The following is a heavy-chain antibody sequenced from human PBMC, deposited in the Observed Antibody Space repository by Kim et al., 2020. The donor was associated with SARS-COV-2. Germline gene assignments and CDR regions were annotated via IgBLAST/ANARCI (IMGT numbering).Heavy chain of an antibody. J-gene: IGHJ4*02. Sequence: ASVKVSCKASGYTFTSYGISWVRQAPGQGLEWMGWISAYNGNTNYAQKLQGRVTMTTDTSTSTAYMELRSLRSDDTAVYYCARVRHDYYDSSGSDYWGQGTLVTVSS. D-gene: IGHD3-22*01. CDR3: ARVRHDYYDSSGSDY. V-gene: IGHV1-18*01. CDR1: GYTFTSYG. CDR2: ISAYNGNT.